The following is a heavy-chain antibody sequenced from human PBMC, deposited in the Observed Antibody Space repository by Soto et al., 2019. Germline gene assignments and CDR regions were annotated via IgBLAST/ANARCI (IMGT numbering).Heavy chain of an antibody. V-gene: IGHV1-18*04. CDR3: ARGNLELRPGAFDI. Sequence: QVQLVQSGAEVKKPGASVKVSCKASGYTFTSYGISWVRQAPGQGLAWMGWISAYNGNTNYAQKLQGRVTMTTDTSTSTAYMDMRSLRADDTAVYDSARGNLELRPGAFDIWGQGTMVTVSS. D-gene: IGHD1-7*01. CDR2: ISAYNGNT. CDR1: GYTFTSYG. J-gene: IGHJ3*02.